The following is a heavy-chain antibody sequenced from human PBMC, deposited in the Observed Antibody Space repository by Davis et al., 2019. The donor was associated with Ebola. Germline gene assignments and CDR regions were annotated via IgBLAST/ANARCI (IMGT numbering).Heavy chain of an antibody. V-gene: IGHV4-59*01. D-gene: IGHD2-8*02. CDR1: GGSISSYY. CDR2: FYHGGTT. Sequence: SETLSLTCTVSGGSISSYYWSWIRQPPGKGLEWIGYFYHGGTTRYNPSLKSRITISVDTSKNQFSLKLTSVTAADTAVYYCAKNLVTGLSFDAFDMWGQGTVVSVSS. CDR3: AKNLVTGLSFDAFDM. J-gene: IGHJ3*02.